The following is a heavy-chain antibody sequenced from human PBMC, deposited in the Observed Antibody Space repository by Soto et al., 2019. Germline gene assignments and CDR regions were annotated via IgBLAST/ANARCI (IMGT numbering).Heavy chain of an antibody. D-gene: IGHD1-1*01. J-gene: IGHJ5*02. CDR2: IYYSGTT. CDR1: GGSIRSTTYY. Sequence: PSETLSLTCTVSGGSIRSTTYYWAWIRQSPGKGLEWIGSIYYSGTTYYHPSLKSRVTMSVDTPKNQVSLKLSPMTAADTAVYYCVRHWSSSGNNWFDPWGQGTQVTVSS. CDR3: VRHWSSSGNNWFDP. V-gene: IGHV4-39*01.